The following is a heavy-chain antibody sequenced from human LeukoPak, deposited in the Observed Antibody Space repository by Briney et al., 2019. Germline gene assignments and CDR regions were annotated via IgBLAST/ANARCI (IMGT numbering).Heavy chain of an antibody. J-gene: IGHJ4*02. CDR1: GGSISSGAYY. Sequence: SETLSLTCTVSGGSISSGAYYWSWIRQPAGKGLEWIGRIYNSGSTNYNPSFKSRVTMSIDTSKNQFSLKLNSVTAADTAIYYCARRTVVLDYWGQGTLVTVSP. V-gene: IGHV4-61*10. D-gene: IGHD4-17*01. CDR2: IYNSGST. CDR3: ARRTVVLDY.